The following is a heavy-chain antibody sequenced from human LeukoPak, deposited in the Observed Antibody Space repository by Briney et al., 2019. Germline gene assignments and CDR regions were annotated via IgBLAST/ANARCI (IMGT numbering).Heavy chain of an antibody. CDR1: GFTFSSYG. Sequence: GGSLRLSCAASGFTFSSYGMHWVRQAPGKGLEWVAVISYDGSNKYYADSVKGRFTISRDNSKNTLYLQMNSLRAEVTAVYYCAKEEVTTTSFDCWGQGTLVTVSS. CDR2: ISYDGSNK. D-gene: IGHD4-17*01. J-gene: IGHJ4*02. V-gene: IGHV3-30*18. CDR3: AKEEVTTTSFDC.